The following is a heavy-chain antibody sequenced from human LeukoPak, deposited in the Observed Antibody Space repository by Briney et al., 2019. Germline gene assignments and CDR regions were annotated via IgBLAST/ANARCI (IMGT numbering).Heavy chain of an antibody. Sequence: GGSLRLSCAASGFTVSSNYMSWVRQAPGKGLEWVSVIYSGGSTYYADSVKGRFTISRDNSKNTLYLQMNSLRAEDTAVYYCARGVGAKNFYYFDYWGQGTLVTVSS. J-gene: IGHJ4*02. CDR2: IYSGGST. CDR1: GFTVSSNY. D-gene: IGHD1-26*01. CDR3: ARGVGAKNFYYFDY. V-gene: IGHV3-66*01.